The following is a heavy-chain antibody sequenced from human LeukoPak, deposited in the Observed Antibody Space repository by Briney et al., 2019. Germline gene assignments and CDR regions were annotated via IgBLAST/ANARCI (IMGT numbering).Heavy chain of an antibody. CDR2: IIPILGIA. CDR1: GGTFTSYT. D-gene: IGHD4-11*01. J-gene: IGHJ5*02. V-gene: IGHV1-69*04. Sequence: SVKVSCKASGGTFTSYTISWVRQAPGQGLEWMGRIIPILGIANYAQKFQGRVTITADKSTSTAYMELSSLRSEDTAVYYCARETVTTVFWFDPWGQGTLVTVSS. CDR3: ARETVTTVFWFDP.